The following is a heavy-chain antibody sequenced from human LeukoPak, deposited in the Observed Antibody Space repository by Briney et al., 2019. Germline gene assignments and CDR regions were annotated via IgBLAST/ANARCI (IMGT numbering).Heavy chain of an antibody. CDR1: GFTFSQYS. V-gene: IGHV3-48*01. J-gene: IGHJ4*02. CDR3: ARECEEWGRSYHYDSSGYFDY. CDR2: IISGSNSI. Sequence: GGSLRLSCVASGFTFSQYSMNWVRQAPGKGLEWVSYIISGSNSIYYADSVKGRFTISRDTAKNSLYLQMNSLRAEDTAVYYCARECEEWGRSYHYDSSGYFDYWGQGTLVTVS. D-gene: IGHD3-22*01.